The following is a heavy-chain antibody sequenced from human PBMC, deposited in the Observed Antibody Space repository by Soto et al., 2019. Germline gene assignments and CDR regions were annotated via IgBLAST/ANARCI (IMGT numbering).Heavy chain of an antibody. CDR2: ISYDGSNK. Sequence: GGSLRLSCAASGFTFSSYGMHWVRQAPGKGLEWVAVISYDGSNKYYADSVKGRFTISRDNSKNTLYLQMNSLRAEDTAVYYCAKDPYSSSPGNDYYYYGMDVWGQGTTVTVSS. V-gene: IGHV3-30*18. CDR1: GFTFSSYG. D-gene: IGHD6-13*01. CDR3: AKDPYSSSPGNDYYYYGMDV. J-gene: IGHJ6*02.